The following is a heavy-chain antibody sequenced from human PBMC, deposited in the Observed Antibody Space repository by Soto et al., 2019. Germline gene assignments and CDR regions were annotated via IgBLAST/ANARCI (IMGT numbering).Heavy chain of an antibody. D-gene: IGHD6-19*01. Sequence: EVQLLESGGGLVQPGGSLRLSCAASGFTFSSYAMSWVRQAPGKGLEWVSAISGSGISTYYADSVKGRFTISRDNSKNTLYLQLNSLRSDDTAVYSCAKEEGYSSGWTEIDYWGQGTRVTVSS. CDR2: ISGSGIST. J-gene: IGHJ4*02. V-gene: IGHV3-23*01. CDR3: AKEEGYSSGWTEIDY. CDR1: GFTFSSYA.